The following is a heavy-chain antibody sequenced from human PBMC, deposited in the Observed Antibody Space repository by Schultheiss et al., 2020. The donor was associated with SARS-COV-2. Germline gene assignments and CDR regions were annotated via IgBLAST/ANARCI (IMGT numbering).Heavy chain of an antibody. CDR1: GFSFSTYW. CDR2: IKGDSSEI. Sequence: SCVASGFSFSTYWMTWVRQAPGKGLASVANIKGDSSEIFHVDSVRGRFTISRDNAQNSLYLQMHSLRAEDTGVYYCARGVYCSGATCYPTRYGMDVWGQGTMVTVSS. CDR3: ARGVYCSGATCYPTRYGMDV. D-gene: IGHD2-2*01. V-gene: IGHV3-7*01. J-gene: IGHJ6*02.